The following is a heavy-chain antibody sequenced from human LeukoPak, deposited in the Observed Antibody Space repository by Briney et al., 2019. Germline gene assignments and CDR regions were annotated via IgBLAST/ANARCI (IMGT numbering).Heavy chain of an antibody. CDR1: GFTFSTYG. J-gene: IGHJ6*02. V-gene: IGHV3-30*02. CDR3: ANSWPVAGGYYYYGMDV. D-gene: IGHD6-19*01. Sequence: PGGSLRLSCATSGFTFSTYGMHWVRQAPGEGLEWVAFIWFDGSNEDYADSVKGRFTISRDNSKNTLYLQMNSLRAEDTAVYYCANSWPVAGGYYYYGMDVWGQGTTVTVSS. CDR2: IWFDGSNE.